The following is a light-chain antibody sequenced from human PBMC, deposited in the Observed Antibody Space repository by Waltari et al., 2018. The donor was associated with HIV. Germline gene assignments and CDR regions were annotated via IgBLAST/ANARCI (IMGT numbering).Light chain of an antibody. Sequence: QSALTQPRSVSGSPGQSVPISCTGTSSDIGDYTYVSWYQQHPGKAPKLMIYDVTKRPSGVPDRFSGSKSGNTASLTISGLQAEDEAAYYCCSFAGSYTLVFGGGTKLTVL. CDR1: SSDIGDYTY. CDR3: CSFAGSYTLV. V-gene: IGLV2-11*01. J-gene: IGLJ3*02. CDR2: DVT.